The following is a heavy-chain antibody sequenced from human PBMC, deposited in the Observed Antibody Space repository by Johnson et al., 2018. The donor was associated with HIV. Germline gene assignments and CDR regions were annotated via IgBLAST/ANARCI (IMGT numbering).Heavy chain of an antibody. CDR1: GFTFSHHD. CDR2: IGTIGDT. D-gene: IGHD6-13*01. Sequence: VQLVESGGGLVHPGGSLRLSCAASGFTFSHHDMHWVRQTVGIGLEWVSAIGTIGDTHYHGSVKGRFTISRENATNFLYLQMNSRAAGDTAVYYCARGRPGGPNLLDAAVNDAFDICGQGTMVTVSS. J-gene: IGHJ3*02. V-gene: IGHV3-13*01. CDR3: ARGRPGGPNLLDAAVNDAFDI.